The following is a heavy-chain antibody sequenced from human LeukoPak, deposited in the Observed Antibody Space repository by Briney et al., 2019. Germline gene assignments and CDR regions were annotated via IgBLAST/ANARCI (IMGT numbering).Heavy chain of an antibody. J-gene: IGHJ3*02. CDR2: IYSGGST. Sequence: GLSLRLSCAASGFIVSSNYMSWVRQAPGKGLEWASIIYSGGSTYYADSVKGRFTISRDNSKNTLYLQMNSLRAEDTAVYYCARHLSGDDIWGQGTMVTVSS. CDR3: ARHLSGDDI. CDR1: GFIVSSNY. V-gene: IGHV3-53*01. D-gene: IGHD4-17*01.